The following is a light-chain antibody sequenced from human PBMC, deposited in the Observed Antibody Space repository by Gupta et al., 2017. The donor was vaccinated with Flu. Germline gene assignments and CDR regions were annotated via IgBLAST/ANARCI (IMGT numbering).Light chain of an antibody. Sequence: DIQMTQSPSTLSASIGDRVTITCRASQSITTYLAWYQQKPGKAPKLLIYKASSLESGVPSRFSGSGSGTEFTLTISSRQQDDFATYFCQQYKSDSFVTFGGGTKVEIK. J-gene: IGKJ4*01. V-gene: IGKV1-5*03. CDR3: QQYKSDSFVT. CDR2: KAS. CDR1: QSITTY.